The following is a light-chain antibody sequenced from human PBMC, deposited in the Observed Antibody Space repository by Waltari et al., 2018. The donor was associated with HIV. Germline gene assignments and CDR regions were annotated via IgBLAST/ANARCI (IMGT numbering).Light chain of an antibody. CDR1: SSDVGGYNY. Sequence: GQSITISCTGTSSDVGGYNYVSWYQQHPGKAPKLMIYDVSKRPSGVSNRFSGSKSGNTASLTISGLQAEDEADYYCCSYAGSSTFGVFGGGTKLTVL. J-gene: IGLJ2*01. CDR3: CSYAGSSTFGV. CDR2: DVS. V-gene: IGLV2-23*02.